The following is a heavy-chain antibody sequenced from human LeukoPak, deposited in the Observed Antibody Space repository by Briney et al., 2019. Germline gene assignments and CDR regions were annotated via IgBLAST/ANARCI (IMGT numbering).Heavy chain of an antibody. D-gene: IGHD4-11*01. V-gene: IGHV1-69*13. CDR1: GGTFNSYA. CDR2: IIPIFGTD. J-gene: IGHJ6*03. CDR3: ARVTATVTPGYYYYMDV. Sequence: GASVKVSCKASGGTFNSYAISWVRQAPGQGREGMGGIIPIFGTDNYAQQFQGSVTITAADSTSTAYMELSSLRSEDTAVYYCARVTATVTPGYYYYMDVWGKGTTVTVSS.